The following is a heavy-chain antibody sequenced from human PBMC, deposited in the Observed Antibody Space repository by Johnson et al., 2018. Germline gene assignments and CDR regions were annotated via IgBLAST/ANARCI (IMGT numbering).Heavy chain of an antibody. Sequence: VQLVQSGGGLVKPGGSLRLSCVVSGFSFTNAWMHWVRQTPEKGLEWVSAISSSGMYTYYADSLKGRFTISRDNTKNSLSLQMNSLRAEDTAIYYCAMPGGATVTSGWGQGTLVTVSS. D-gene: IGHD4-17*01. J-gene: IGHJ4*02. CDR3: AMPGGATVTSG. CDR1: GFSFTNAW. V-gene: IGHV3-21*01. CDR2: ISSSGMYT.